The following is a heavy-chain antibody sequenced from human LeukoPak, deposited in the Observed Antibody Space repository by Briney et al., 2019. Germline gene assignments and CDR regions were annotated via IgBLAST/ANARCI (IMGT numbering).Heavy chain of an antibody. Sequence: SGTLSLTCAVSGGSITSSNWWSWVRQPPAKGLEWIGEIYHSGSTNYNPSLKSRVTISVDKSKNQFSLKLSSVTAADTAVYYCARDPGYCSSTSCPSGMDVWGKGTTVTVSS. D-gene: IGHD2-2*01. V-gene: IGHV4-4*02. CDR2: IYHSGST. CDR3: ARDPGYCSSTSCPSGMDV. CDR1: GGSITSSNW. J-gene: IGHJ6*04.